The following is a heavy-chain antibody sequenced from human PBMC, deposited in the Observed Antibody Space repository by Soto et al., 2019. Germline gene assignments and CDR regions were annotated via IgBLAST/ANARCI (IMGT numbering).Heavy chain of an antibody. V-gene: IGHV3-23*01. D-gene: IGHD4-17*01. CDR1: GFIFSVYA. J-gene: IGHJ3*02. Sequence: PGGSLRLSCAASGFIFSVYAMNWVRQAPGKGLEWVSAISSSGDSAYYAESVRGRFTISRDNSINTLYLQMRSLRPEDTAVYYCAHPRGYGVFDAVDIWGQGTMVTVSS. CDR2: ISSSGDSA. CDR3: AHPRGYGVFDAVDI.